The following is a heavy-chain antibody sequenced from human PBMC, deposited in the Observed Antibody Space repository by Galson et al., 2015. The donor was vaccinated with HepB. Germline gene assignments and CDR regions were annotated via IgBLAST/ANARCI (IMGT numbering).Heavy chain of an antibody. Sequence: TLSLTCAVYGGSFSGYYWSWIRQPPGKGLEWIGYIYHSGSTYYNPSLKSRVTISVDRSKNQFSLRLSSVTAADTAVYYCARGVVAAPFGYYYGMDVWGQGTTVTVSS. D-gene: IGHD2-15*01. V-gene: IGHV4-34*01. CDR3: ARGVVAAPFGYYYGMDV. J-gene: IGHJ6*02. CDR1: GGSFSGYY. CDR2: IYHSGST.